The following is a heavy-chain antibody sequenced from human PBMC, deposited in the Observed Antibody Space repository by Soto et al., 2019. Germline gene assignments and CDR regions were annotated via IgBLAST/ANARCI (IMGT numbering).Heavy chain of an antibody. D-gene: IGHD1-26*01. CDR1: GGSVSSSSYY. Sequence: QLQLQESGPGLVKPSETLSLTCTVSGGSVSSSSYYWGWIRQSPGKGLEWIGNIYYSGSTYYNPSLKNXXPXSXXTSKNQFSLKLRSVSAADTAVYYCARRGGSSPFDYWGQGTLVTVSS. CDR2: IYYSGST. V-gene: IGHV4-39*01. J-gene: IGHJ4*02. CDR3: ARRGGSSPFDY.